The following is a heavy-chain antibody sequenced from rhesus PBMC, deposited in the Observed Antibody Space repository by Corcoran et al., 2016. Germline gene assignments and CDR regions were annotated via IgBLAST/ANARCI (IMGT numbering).Heavy chain of an antibody. J-gene: IGHJ3*01. CDR2: INSGGDST. D-gene: IGHD2-15*01. CDR1: GFTFSSYW. Sequence: EVQLVESGGGLAKPGGSLRLSCAASGFTFSSYWMNWVRQAPGKGLEWFSAINSGGDSTYYADSVKGRFTISRDNSKNMLSQQMNSRRAEDTAVYYCAKDLCSSTYSSSCAFDFWVQGLRVTVSS. V-gene: IGHV3S25*01. CDR3: AKDLCSSTYSSSCAFDF.